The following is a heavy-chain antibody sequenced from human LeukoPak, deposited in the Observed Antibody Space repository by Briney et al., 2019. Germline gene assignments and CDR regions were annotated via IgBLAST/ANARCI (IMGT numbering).Heavy chain of an antibody. CDR2: IYPGESDT. CDR3: ARRSASGADFDY. Sequence: VESLNIYCQGSGYSFTSYWIGWVRQMRGKGLEWMGIIYPGESDTRYSPSFQCQVTIPAHKSITTAYLQWSSMTSADTAMYYCARRSASGADFDYWGQGDLVTASS. CDR1: GYSFTSYW. D-gene: IGHD1-26*01. V-gene: IGHV5-51*01. J-gene: IGHJ4*02.